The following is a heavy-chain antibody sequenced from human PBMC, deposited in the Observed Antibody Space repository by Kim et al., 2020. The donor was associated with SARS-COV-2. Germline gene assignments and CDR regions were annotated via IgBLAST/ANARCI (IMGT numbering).Heavy chain of an antibody. CDR2: IVVGSSNT. Sequence: SVKVSCKASGFIFASSAVQWVRQARGQRLEWIGWIVVGSSNTTYAQKFQERVTITRDMFTSTAYMELSSLTSEDPAVYYCAASYYYDMSADYWGQGTLVTVSS. CDR3: AASYYYDMSADY. D-gene: IGHD3-22*01. CDR1: GFIFASSA. V-gene: IGHV1-58*01. J-gene: IGHJ4*02.